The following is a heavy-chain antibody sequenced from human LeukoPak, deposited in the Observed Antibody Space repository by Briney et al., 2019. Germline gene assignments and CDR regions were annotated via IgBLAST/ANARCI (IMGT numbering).Heavy chain of an antibody. Sequence: PGGSLRLSCAASGFTFSSYEMNWVRQAPGKGLEWVSYISSSGSTIYYADSVKGRFTISRDNAKNSLYLQMNSLRAEDTAVYYCARDGNYDFWSGYSQYFDYWGQGTLVTVSS. CDR2: ISSSGSTI. J-gene: IGHJ4*02. D-gene: IGHD3-3*01. CDR1: GFTFSSYE. CDR3: ARDGNYDFWSGYSQYFDY. V-gene: IGHV3-48*03.